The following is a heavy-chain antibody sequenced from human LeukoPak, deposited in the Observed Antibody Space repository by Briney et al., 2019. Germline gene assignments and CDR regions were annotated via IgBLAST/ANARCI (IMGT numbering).Heavy chain of an antibody. CDR3: ASRNFGVVTD. V-gene: IGHV4-59*12. D-gene: IGHD3-3*01. CDR2: IYYTGNT. CDR1: GGSISNYY. Sequence: SETLSLTCTVSGGSISNYYWNWIRQPPGKGLEWIGYIYYTGNTNYNPSLKSRVTISVDTSKNQFSLKLSSVTAAGTAVYYCASRNFGVVTDWGQGTLVTVSS. J-gene: IGHJ4*02.